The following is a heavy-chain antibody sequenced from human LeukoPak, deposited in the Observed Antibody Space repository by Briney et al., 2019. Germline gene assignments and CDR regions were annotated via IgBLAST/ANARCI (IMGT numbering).Heavy chain of an antibody. CDR1: GGSFSGYY. D-gene: IGHD3-3*01. Sequence: SETLSLTCAVYGGSFSGYYWSWIRQPPGKGLEWIGEINHSGSTNYNPFLKSRVTISVDTSKNQFSLKLSSVTAADTAVYYCARALYDFWSGSTFDYWGQGTLVTISS. CDR2: INHSGST. V-gene: IGHV4-34*01. CDR3: ARALYDFWSGSTFDY. J-gene: IGHJ4*02.